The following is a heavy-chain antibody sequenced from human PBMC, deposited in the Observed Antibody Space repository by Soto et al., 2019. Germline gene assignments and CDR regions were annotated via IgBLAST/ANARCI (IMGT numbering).Heavy chain of an antibody. CDR1: GFTFSSYW. J-gene: IGHJ4*02. CDR2: ISSSSSYI. CDR3: ARVFEATDYGPLGY. V-gene: IGHV3-21*01. Sequence: GGSLRLSCAASGFTFSSYWMSWVRLAPGKGLEWVSSISSSSSYIYYADSVKGRFTISRDNAKNSLYLQMNSLRAEDTAVYYCARVFEATDYGPLGYWGQGTLVTVSS. D-gene: IGHD1-26*01.